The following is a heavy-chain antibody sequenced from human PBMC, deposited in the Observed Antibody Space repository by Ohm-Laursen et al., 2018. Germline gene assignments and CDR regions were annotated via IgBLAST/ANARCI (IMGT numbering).Heavy chain of an antibody. V-gene: IGHV4-59*01. D-gene: IGHD3-22*01. Sequence: SDTLSLTCAVSGGSISSYYWSWIRQSPGKGLEWIGYIYYSGSTNYSPSLRSRVTISLDTSKNQFSLKLSSVTAADTAVYYCARELAYYDSSGLDAFDIWGQGTMVTVSS. CDR3: ARELAYYDSSGLDAFDI. CDR2: IYYSGST. J-gene: IGHJ3*02. CDR1: GGSISSYY.